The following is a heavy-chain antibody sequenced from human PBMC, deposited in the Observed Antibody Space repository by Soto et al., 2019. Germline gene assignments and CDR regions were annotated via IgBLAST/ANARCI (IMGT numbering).Heavy chain of an antibody. CDR1: GYTFTSYG. Sequence: ASVKVSCKASGYTFTSYGISWVRQAPGQGLEWMGWISAYNGNTNYAQKLQGRVTMTTDTSTSTAYMELRAEDTAMYYCAKHPSYTTVWYVDYWGLGTLVTVSS. CDR2: ISAYNGNT. J-gene: IGHJ4*02. D-gene: IGHD6-19*01. CDR3: AKHPSYTTVWYVDY. V-gene: IGHV1-18*01.